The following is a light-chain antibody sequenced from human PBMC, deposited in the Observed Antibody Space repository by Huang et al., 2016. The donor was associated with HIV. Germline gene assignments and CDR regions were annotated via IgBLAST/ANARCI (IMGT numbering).Light chain of an antibody. V-gene: IGKV3-15*01. Sequence: EIVMTQSPDTLSVSPGQRVTLSCRASESISSSLAWYQQKSGQAPRLLIYDASIRATDIPARFSGSGSGTEFTLTISSLLSEDFAVYYCQQYNDWPPITFGQGTRLDMK. J-gene: IGKJ5*01. CDR2: DAS. CDR1: ESISSS. CDR3: QQYNDWPPIT.